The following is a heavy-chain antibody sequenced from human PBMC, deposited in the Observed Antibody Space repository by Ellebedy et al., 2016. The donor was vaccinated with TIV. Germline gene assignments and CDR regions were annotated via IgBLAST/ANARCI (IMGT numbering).Heavy chain of an antibody. D-gene: IGHD6-19*01. CDR3: ASGSSGWYRMAFDI. Sequence: AASVKVSCKASGYTFTSYGISWVRQAPGQGLEWMGGIIPIFSTANYAQKFQGRVTITADKSTSTAYMELSSLRSEDTAVYYCASGSSGWYRMAFDIWGQGTMVTVSS. CDR2: IIPIFSTA. CDR1: GYTFTSYG. J-gene: IGHJ3*02. V-gene: IGHV1-69*06.